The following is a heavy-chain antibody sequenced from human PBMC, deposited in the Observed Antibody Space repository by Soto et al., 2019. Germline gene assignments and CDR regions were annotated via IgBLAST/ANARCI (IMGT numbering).Heavy chain of an antibody. J-gene: IGHJ3*02. CDR1: GYNFNRYW. D-gene: IGHD6-13*01. V-gene: IGHV5-51*03. CDR3: ARSLVNGTYEAFEI. Sequence: EVYLAQSGAEVKKPGESLKISCKGSGYNFNRYWIGWVRQMPGNGLGWMGVIYPGDSDTRYSPSLQGQVTISADKSSSAADVQWSSLQASDTATYYCARSLVNGTYEAFEIWGQGTMVTVSS. CDR2: IYPGDSDT.